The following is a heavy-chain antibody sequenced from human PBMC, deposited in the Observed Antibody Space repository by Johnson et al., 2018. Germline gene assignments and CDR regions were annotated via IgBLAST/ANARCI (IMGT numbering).Heavy chain of an antibody. CDR2: VRNKANSYTT. CDR3: ARGAYCSGAPCYHAFDI. V-gene: IGHV3-72*01. CDR1: GFTFNDHY. D-gene: IGHD2-15*01. Sequence: VQLVESGGGLVQPGGSLRLSCAASGFTFNDHYMDWVRQAPGKGLEWIGRVRNKANSYTTYYAASVKGRFNVSRDDSKNSLYLKMKSLRTEDTAVYYWARGAYCSGAPCYHAFDIWGQGTMVSVSS. J-gene: IGHJ3*02.